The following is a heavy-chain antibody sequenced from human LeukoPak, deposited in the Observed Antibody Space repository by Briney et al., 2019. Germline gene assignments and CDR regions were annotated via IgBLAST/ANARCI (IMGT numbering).Heavy chain of an antibody. Sequence: ASVKVSCKASGYTFTSYDINWVRQATGQGLEWVGWVNPNSGNTDYAQKFQGRVTMTRNTSISTAYMELSSLRSEDTAVYYCARGSFGSGRAYYFDYWGQGTLVTASS. V-gene: IGHV1-8*01. CDR3: ARGSFGSGRAYYFDY. CDR2: VNPNSGNT. J-gene: IGHJ4*02. CDR1: GYTFTSYD. D-gene: IGHD3-10*01.